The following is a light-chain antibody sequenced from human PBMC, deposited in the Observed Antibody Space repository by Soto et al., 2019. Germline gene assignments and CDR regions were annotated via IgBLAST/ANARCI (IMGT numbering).Light chain of an antibody. CDR3: QQYDNWPLWT. V-gene: IGKV3-15*01. J-gene: IGKJ1*01. Sequence: EIVMTQSPATLSVSPGERATLSCRASQSVRGNLAWFQQKPGQAPRLLIFDASTRATDVPARFSGSGSGTEFTLTISSLQSEDFAVYYCQQYDNWPLWTFGQGTKVDIK. CDR1: QSVRGN. CDR2: DAS.